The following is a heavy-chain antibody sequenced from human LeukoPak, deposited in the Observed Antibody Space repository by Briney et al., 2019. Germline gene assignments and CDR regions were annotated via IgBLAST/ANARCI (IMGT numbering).Heavy chain of an antibody. J-gene: IGHJ4*02. D-gene: IGHD6-13*01. Sequence: SQTLSLTCTVSGGSISSGDYYWSWIRQPPGKGLEWIGYIYYSGSTYYNPSLKSRVTVSVDTSKNQFSPKLSSVTAADTAVYYCARKAIAAAGLVDYWGQGTLVTVSS. CDR2: IYYSGST. V-gene: IGHV4-30-4*01. CDR3: ARKAIAAAGLVDY. CDR1: GGSISSGDYY.